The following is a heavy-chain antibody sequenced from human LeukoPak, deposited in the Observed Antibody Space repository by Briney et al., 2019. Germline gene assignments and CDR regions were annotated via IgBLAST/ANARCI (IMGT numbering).Heavy chain of an antibody. CDR2: IYYSGST. D-gene: IGHD3-22*01. V-gene: IGHV4-39*01. J-gene: IGHJ3*02. CDR1: GGSISTGNYY. Sequence: SETLSLTCTVSGGSISTGNYYWGWIRQPPGQGLEWIGSIYYSGSTYYNPSLESRLTISVDTSKNQFSLRLTSVTAADTAVYYCAQAVDYYDSSGPWAFDIWGQGTMVTVFS. CDR3: AQAVDYYDSSGPWAFDI.